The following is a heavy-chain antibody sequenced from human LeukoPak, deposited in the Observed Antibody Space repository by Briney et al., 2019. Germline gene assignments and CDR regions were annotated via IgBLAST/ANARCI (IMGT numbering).Heavy chain of an antibody. V-gene: IGHV3-48*03. J-gene: IGHJ4*02. CDR3: ARGPLYYYDSSGYYYFDY. CDR2: ISSGGSSI. CDR1: GFTFNTYE. Sequence: GGSLRLSCAASGFTFNTYEMNWVRQAPGKGLEWVSYISSGGSSIYYADSVKGRFTISRDNAKNSLYLQMNSLRAEDTAVYYCARGPLYYYDSSGYYYFDYWGQGTLVTVSS. D-gene: IGHD3-22*01.